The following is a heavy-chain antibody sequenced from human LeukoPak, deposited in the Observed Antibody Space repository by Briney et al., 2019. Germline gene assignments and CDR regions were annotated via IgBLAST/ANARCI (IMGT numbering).Heavy chain of an antibody. J-gene: IGHJ3*02. CDR3: ARDGKVGATLVVYAFDI. V-gene: IGHV3-74*01. CDR1: GFTFSSYW. CDR2: INSDGSST. Sequence: PGGSLRLSCAASGFTFSSYWMHWVRQAPGKGLVWVSRINSDGSSTSYADSVKGRFTISRDNAKNTLYLQMNSLRAEDTAVYYCARDGKVGATLVVYAFDIWGQGTMVTVCS. D-gene: IGHD1-26*01.